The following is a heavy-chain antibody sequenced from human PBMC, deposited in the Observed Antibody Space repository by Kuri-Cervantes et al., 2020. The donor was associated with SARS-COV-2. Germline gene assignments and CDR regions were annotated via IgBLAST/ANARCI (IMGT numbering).Heavy chain of an antibody. J-gene: IGHJ4*02. CDR1: GFTFSSYS. Sequence: GGSLRLSCAASGFTFSSYSMNWVRQAPGKGLEWVSYISSSSSTIYYADSVKGRFTISRDNAKNTLYLQMNSLRAEDTAVYYCAREGYYYGSGNDYWGQGTLVTVSS. V-gene: IGHV3-48*01. CDR2: ISSSSSTI. D-gene: IGHD3-10*01. CDR3: AREGYYYGSGNDY.